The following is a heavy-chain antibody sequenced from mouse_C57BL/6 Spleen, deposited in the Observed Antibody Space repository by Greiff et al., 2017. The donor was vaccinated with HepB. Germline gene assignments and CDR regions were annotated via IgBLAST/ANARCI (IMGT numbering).Heavy chain of an antibody. V-gene: IGHV5-6*02. CDR3: ARRWVTTVVAKGMDY. D-gene: IGHD1-1*01. J-gene: IGHJ4*01. CDR1: GFTFSSYG. CDR2: ISSGGSYT. Sequence: EVKLVESGGDLVKPGGSLKLSCAASGFTFSSYGMSWVRQTPDKRLEWVATISSGGSYTYYPDSVKGRFTISRDNAKNTLYLQMSSLKSEDTAMYYCARRWVTTVVAKGMDYWGQGTSVTVSS.